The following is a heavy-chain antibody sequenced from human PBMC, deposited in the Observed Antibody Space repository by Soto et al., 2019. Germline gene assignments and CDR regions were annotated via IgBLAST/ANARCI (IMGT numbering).Heavy chain of an antibody. Sequence: QLQESGPGLVKPSGTLSLTCAVSGGSVTTNYWWGWVRQSPVTGLEWIGDMSHSGPTNYSPSLKSRVTLSVDTSKNQFSLELKSVTATDTAVYVCGMSRGWYTINSGGQGTLVTVSS. CDR3: GMSRGWYTINS. V-gene: IGHV4-4*02. CDR2: MSHSGPT. D-gene: IGHD6-19*01. CDR1: GGSVTTNYW. J-gene: IGHJ5*01.